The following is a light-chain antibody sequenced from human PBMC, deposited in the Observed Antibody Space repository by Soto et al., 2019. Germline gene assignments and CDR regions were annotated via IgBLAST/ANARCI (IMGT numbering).Light chain of an antibody. CDR1: SSDVGGYNY. CDR3: CSYAGSYTYV. Sequence: QSALTQPRSVSGSPGQSVTISCTGTSSDVGGYNYVSWYQQHPGKAPKLMIYDVSKWPSGVPDRFSGSKSGNTASLTISVLQAEDEADYYCCSYAGSYTYVFGAGTKLTVL. V-gene: IGLV2-11*01. CDR2: DVS. J-gene: IGLJ2*01.